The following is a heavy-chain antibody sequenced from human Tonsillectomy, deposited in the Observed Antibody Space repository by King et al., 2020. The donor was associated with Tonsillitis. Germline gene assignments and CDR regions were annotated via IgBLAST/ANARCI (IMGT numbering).Heavy chain of an antibody. D-gene: IGHD6-6*01. CDR2: IYYSGAT. V-gene: IGHV4-39*01. J-gene: IGHJ5*02. CDR1: GGSISSNVYY. CDR3: ARHHFTTSSKYFDP. Sequence: VQLQESGPGLVKPSETLSLTCTVSGGSISSNVYYWGWIRQPPGKGLEWIGNIYYSGATYSNPSLKRRVTVSVDTSKNKFYLKLSSLTAADTAVYYCARHHFTTSSKYFDPWGHGTLVTVSS.